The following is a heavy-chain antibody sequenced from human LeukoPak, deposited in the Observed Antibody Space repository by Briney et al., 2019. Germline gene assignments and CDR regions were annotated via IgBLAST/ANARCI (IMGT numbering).Heavy chain of an antibody. CDR3: ARVWESMVVAATPEYFQY. Sequence: ASVKVSCKASGDTLTHNFLHWVRQAPGQGLEWMGWINTLNVNTNYAQKFRGRVTMSTDTSVSTAYMDLSSLTSDDTAVYYCARVWESMVVAATPEYFQYWGQGTLVTVSS. CDR2: INTLNVNT. V-gene: IGHV1-2*02. CDR1: GDTLTHNF. J-gene: IGHJ1*01. D-gene: IGHD2-15*01.